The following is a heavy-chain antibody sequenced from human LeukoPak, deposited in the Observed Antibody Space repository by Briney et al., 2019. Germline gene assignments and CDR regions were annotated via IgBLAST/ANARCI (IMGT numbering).Heavy chain of an antibody. CDR3: AKSLVRWAFDY. CDR2: LTTDGGST. J-gene: IGHJ4*02. CDR1: GFTFSNYD. D-gene: IGHD4-23*01. V-gene: IGHV3-23*01. Sequence: GGSLRLSCAASGFTFSNYDMSWVRQAPGKGLEWVSSLTTDGGSTMYADSVKGRFTISRDNSKNTLYLQMNYLRAEDTALYYCAKSLVRWAFDYWGQGTLVTVSS.